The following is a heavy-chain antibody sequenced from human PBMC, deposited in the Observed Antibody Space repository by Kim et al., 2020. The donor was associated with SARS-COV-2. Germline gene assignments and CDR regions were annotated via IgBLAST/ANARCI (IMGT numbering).Heavy chain of an antibody. CDR1: GFTFSSYS. CDR2: ISSSSSYI. J-gene: IGHJ4*02. V-gene: IGHV3-21*01. Sequence: GGSLRLSCAASGFTFSSYSMNWVRQAPGKGLEWVSSISSSSSYIYYADSVKGRFTISRDNAKNSLYLQMNSLRAEDTAVYYCARDPPWGYFDLDYWGQGTLVTVSS. D-gene: IGHD3-9*01. CDR3: ARDPPWGYFDLDY.